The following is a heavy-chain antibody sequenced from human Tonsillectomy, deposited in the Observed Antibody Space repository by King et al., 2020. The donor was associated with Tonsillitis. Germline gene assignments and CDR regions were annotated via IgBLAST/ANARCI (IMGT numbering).Heavy chain of an antibody. CDR1: GGSISSAGYY. Sequence: VPLQESGPGLVKPSQTLSLTCTVSGGSISSAGYYWSWIRQHPGKGLEWIGYISYSGNTFYNPSLKSRLTMSLDTSKNQFSLKVTSVNAADTAVYYCASPAPPYYYYYMDVWGKGTTVTVSS. CDR2: ISYSGNT. J-gene: IGHJ6*03. D-gene: IGHD6-25*01. V-gene: IGHV4-31*03. CDR3: ASPAPPYYYYYMDV.